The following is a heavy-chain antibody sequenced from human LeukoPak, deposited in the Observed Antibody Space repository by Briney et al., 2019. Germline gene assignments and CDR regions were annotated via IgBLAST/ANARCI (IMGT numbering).Heavy chain of an antibody. D-gene: IGHD6-13*01. CDR2: IMSDGTGI. CDR3: ARGPSDSSSWCPFDY. CDR1: GFTFSNYW. J-gene: IGHJ4*02. V-gene: IGHV3-74*01. Sequence: PGGSLRLSCTPSGFTFSNYWMYWVRQAPGKGLMWVSRIMSDGTGITYTDSVEGRFTISRDNAKNTLYLQMNSLRDEDTAVYYCARGPSDSSSWCPFDYWGQGTLVTVSS.